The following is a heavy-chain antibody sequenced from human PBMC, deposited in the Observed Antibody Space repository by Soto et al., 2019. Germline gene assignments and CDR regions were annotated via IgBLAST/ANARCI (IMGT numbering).Heavy chain of an antibody. D-gene: IGHD3-3*01. V-gene: IGHV3-73*02. Sequence: EVQLVESGGGLVQPGGSLKLSCAASGFTFSGSAMHWVRQASGKGLEWVGRIRSKANSYATAYAASVKGRFTISRDYSKNTAYLQMNSLKTEDTAVYYCTRNMGNLRFLDRFDPWGQGTLVTVSS. CDR3: TRNMGNLRFLDRFDP. J-gene: IGHJ5*02. CDR2: IRSKANSYAT. CDR1: GFTFSGSA.